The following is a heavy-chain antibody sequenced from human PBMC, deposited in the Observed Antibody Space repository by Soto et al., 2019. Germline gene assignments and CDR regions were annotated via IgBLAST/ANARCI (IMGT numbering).Heavy chain of an antibody. Sequence: EVQLLESGGGLVQPGGSVRISCAASGFTFRDLAMSWVRQVPGKGLECVSTVTKSGDSTYYAGSVRGRFTISRDNSKNILYLQMNSLSAEDTAIYFCARRRGKDLPNWDFDLWGRGTLITVSS. J-gene: IGHJ2*01. CDR3: ARRRGKDLPNWDFDL. V-gene: IGHV3-23*01. D-gene: IGHD3-16*01. CDR2: VTKSGDST. CDR1: GFTFRDLA.